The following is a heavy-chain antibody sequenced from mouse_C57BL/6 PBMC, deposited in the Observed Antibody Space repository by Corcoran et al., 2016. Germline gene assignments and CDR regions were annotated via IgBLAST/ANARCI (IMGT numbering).Heavy chain of an antibody. CDR2: IYPGSGNT. V-gene: IGHV1-66*01. Sequence: QVQLQQSGPELVKHGASVKISCKASGYSFTSYYIHWVKQRPGQGLEGIGWIYPGSGNTKYNEKFKGKATLTEDTSSSTAYMQLSSLTSEDSAVYYCASGSGYPLAYWGQGTLVTVSA. CDR1: GYSFTSYY. J-gene: IGHJ3*01. D-gene: IGHD3-2*02. CDR3: ASGSGYPLAY.